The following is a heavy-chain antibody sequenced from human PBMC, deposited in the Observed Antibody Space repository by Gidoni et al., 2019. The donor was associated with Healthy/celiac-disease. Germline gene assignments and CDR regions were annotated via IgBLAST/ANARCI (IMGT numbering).Heavy chain of an antibody. CDR3: ARDDPTYYYDSSGRGSLDY. V-gene: IGHV3-66*01. J-gene: IGHJ4*02. Sequence: EVQLVESGGGLVQPGGSLRLSCAASGFTVSSNYSSWVRQAPGKGLEWVSVIYSGGSTYYADSVKGRFTISRDNSKNTLYLQMNSLRAEDTAVYYCARDDPTYYYDSSGRGSLDYWGQGTLVTVSS. CDR2: IYSGGST. CDR1: GFTVSSNY. D-gene: IGHD3-22*01.